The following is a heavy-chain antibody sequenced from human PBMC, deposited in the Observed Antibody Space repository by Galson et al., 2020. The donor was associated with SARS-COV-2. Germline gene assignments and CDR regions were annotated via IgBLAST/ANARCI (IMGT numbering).Heavy chain of an antibody. D-gene: IGHD2-15*01. V-gene: IGHV1-69*10. CDR1: GGTFSSYA. J-gene: IGHJ1*01. CDR3: ARERGYSKSGSAEYFEH. CDR2: TIPILGIA. Sequence: SVKVSCKASGGTFSSYAISWVRQAPGQGLEWMGGTIPILGIAHYAQKFQGRVTITADKSTSTAYMELSSLRSEDTAVYYCARERGYSKSGSAEYFEHWGQGTLVTVSS.